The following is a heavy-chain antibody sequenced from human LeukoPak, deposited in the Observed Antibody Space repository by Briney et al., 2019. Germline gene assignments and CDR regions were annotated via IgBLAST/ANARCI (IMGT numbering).Heavy chain of an antibody. CDR2: ISSSSSYI. CDR1: GFTFSSYS. D-gene: IGHD1-26*01. J-gene: IGHJ4*02. CDR3: ARDPVGALGGGGFDY. V-gene: IGHV3-21*01. Sequence: GGSLRLSCAASGFTFSSYSMNWVRQAPGKGLEWVSSISSSSSYIYYADSVKGRFTISRDNAKNSLYLQMNSLRAEDTAVYYCARDPVGALGGGGFDYWGQGTLVTVSS.